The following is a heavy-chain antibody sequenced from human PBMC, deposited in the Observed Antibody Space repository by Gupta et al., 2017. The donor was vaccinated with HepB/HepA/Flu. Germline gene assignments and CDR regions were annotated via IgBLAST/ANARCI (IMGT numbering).Heavy chain of an antibody. J-gene: IGHJ4*02. Sequence: QVQLVASGGGVVQPGRSLRLPCAASGFTFTSYGMHWVRQAPGRGLEWVAVISYDGSNKYYADSVKGRFTSSRDNSKNTLYLQMNSLRAEDTAVYYCAKDREYYDSSGYLYWGQGTLVTVSS. D-gene: IGHD3-22*01. CDR2: ISYDGSNK. CDR3: AKDREYYDSSGYLY. CDR1: GFTFTSYG. V-gene: IGHV3-30*18.